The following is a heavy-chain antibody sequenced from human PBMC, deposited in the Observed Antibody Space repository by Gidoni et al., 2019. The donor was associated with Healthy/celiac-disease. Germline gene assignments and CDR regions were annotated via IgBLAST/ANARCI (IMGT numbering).Heavy chain of an antibody. D-gene: IGHD6-19*01. CDR3: ARDGPGAGTDYYYYGMDV. CDR2: IDTSGST. Sequence: TVSCCSIRSGSYYWSWIRHPAGKGLEWIGRIDTSGSTNYNPSLKSRGTISVDTSKNQFSLKLSSVTAADTAVYYCARDGPGAGTDYYYYGMDVWGQGTTVTVSS. V-gene: IGHV4-61*02. J-gene: IGHJ6*02. CDR1: CCSIRSGSYY.